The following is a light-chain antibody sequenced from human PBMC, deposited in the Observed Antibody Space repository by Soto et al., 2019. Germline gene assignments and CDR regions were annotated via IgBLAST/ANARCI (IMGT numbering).Light chain of an antibody. Sequence: EIVMTQSPATLSASPGERATLSCRASQGIGRNLACYKQNPAQAPRLLISVASTRATGIPVRFSGSGSGTEFTLTISSRQSEDFAVYYCQQYNNWPPETFGQGTKLEIK. CDR3: QQYNNWPPET. V-gene: IGKV3-15*01. CDR1: QGIGRN. CDR2: VAS. J-gene: IGKJ2*01.